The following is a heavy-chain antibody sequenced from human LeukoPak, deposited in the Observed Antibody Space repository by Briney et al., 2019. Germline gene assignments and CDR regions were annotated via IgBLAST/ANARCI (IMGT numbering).Heavy chain of an antibody. CDR2: IYYSGST. Sequence: SETLSLTCTVSGGSISSYYWSWLRQPPGKGLEWIGYIYYSGSTNYNPSLKSRVTISVDTSKNQFSLKLSSVTAADTAVYYCARHGPNSSGSTNYYYYYGMDVWGQGTTVTVSS. CDR3: ARHGPNSSGSTNYYYYYGMDV. CDR1: GGSISSYY. D-gene: IGHD3-22*01. V-gene: IGHV4-59*08. J-gene: IGHJ6*02.